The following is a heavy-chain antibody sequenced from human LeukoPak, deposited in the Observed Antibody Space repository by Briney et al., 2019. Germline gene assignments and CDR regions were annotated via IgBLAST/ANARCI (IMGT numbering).Heavy chain of an antibody. J-gene: IGHJ6*02. V-gene: IGHV1-2*04. CDR3: ARDRGEVWFGELVSHYYYGMDV. CDR2: INPNSGGA. Sequence: ASVKVSCKASGYIFTGYYMHWVRQAPGQGLEWMGWINPNSGGANYAQKFQGWVTMTRDTSISTAYMELSRLTSDDTAVYYCARDRGEVWFGELVSHYYYGMDVWGQGTTVTVSS. CDR1: GYIFTGYY. D-gene: IGHD3-10*01.